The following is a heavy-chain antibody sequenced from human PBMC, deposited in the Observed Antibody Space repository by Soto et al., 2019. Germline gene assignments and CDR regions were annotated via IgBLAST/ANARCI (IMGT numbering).Heavy chain of an antibody. CDR1: GYTFTSYY. D-gene: IGHD2-2*01. Sequence: ASVKVSCKASGYTFTSYYMHWVRQAPGQGLEWMGIINPSRGIANYAQKFQGRVTITADKSTSTAYMELSSLRSEDTAVYYCARTGDSTPPGYWGQGTLVTVSS. J-gene: IGHJ4*02. V-gene: IGHV1-46*01. CDR2: INPSRGIA. CDR3: ARTGDSTPPGY.